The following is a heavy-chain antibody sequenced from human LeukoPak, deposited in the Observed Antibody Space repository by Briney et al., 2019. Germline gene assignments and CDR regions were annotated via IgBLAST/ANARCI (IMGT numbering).Heavy chain of an antibody. CDR3: ATRNPKSGATYWYFDL. D-gene: IGHD1-14*01. Sequence: PSETLSLTCAVYGGSFSGYYWSWIRQPPGKGLEWIGSIYYSGSTYYNPSLKSRVTISVDTSKNQFSLKLSSVTAADTAVYYCATRNPKSGATYWYFDLWGRGTLVTVSS. CDR2: IYYSGST. J-gene: IGHJ2*01. V-gene: IGHV4-34*01. CDR1: GGSFSGYY.